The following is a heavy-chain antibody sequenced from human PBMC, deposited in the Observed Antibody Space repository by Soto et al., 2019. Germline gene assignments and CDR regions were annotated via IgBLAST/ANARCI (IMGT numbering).Heavy chain of an antibody. Sequence: GGSLRLSCAASGFTFSSYSMHWVRQAPGKGLEWVAVISYDGSNKYYADSVKGRFTISRDNSKNTLYLQMNSLRAEDTAVYYCTRRPLQSTVTYFDYWGQGALVTVSS. D-gene: IGHD4-17*01. V-gene: IGHV3-30-3*01. CDR1: GFTFSSYS. CDR2: ISYDGSNK. CDR3: TRRPLQSTVTYFDY. J-gene: IGHJ4*02.